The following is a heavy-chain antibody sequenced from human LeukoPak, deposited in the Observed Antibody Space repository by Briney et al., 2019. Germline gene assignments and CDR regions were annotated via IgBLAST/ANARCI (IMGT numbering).Heavy chain of an antibody. CDR3: ARPDYSRGFDY. CDR2: MNPNSGNT. Sequence: ASVKVSCKASGYTFTSYDINWVRQATGQGLEWMGWMNPNSGNTGYAQKFQGRVTIARNTSISTAYMELSSLRSEDTAVYYCARPDYSRGFDYWGQGTLVTVSS. CDR1: GYTFTSYD. V-gene: IGHV1-8*03. D-gene: IGHD4-11*01. J-gene: IGHJ4*02.